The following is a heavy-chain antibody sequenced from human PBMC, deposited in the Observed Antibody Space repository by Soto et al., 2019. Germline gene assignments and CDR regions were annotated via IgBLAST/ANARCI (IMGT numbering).Heavy chain of an antibody. J-gene: IGHJ6*02. CDR3: ARDGYFDYYYYYYGMDV. CDR2: IIPIFGTA. CDR1: GGTFSSYA. D-gene: IGHD3-9*01. Sequence: QVQLVQSGAEVKKPGSSVKVSCKASGGTFSSYAISWVRQAPGQGLEWMGGIIPIFGTAYYAQKFQGRVTITADKSTSTAYMELSSLRSEDTAVYYCARDGYFDYYYYYYGMDVWGQGTTVTVSS. V-gene: IGHV1-69*06.